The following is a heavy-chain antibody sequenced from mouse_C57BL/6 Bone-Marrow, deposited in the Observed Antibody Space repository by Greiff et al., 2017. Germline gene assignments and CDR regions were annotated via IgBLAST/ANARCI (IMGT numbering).Heavy chain of an antibody. D-gene: IGHD2-3*01. CDR1: GYTFTSYW. Sequence: VQLQQPGAELVMPGASVKLSCKASGYTFTSYWMHWVKQRPGQGLEWIGEIDPSDSYTNYNQKFKGKSTLTVDKSSSTAYMQLSSLTSEDSAVYYCARETRWFGWFAYWGQGTLVTVSA. CDR3: ARETRWFGWFAY. J-gene: IGHJ3*01. V-gene: IGHV1-69*01. CDR2: IDPSDSYT.